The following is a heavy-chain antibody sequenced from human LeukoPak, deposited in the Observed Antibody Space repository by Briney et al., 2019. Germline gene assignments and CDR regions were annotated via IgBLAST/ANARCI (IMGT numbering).Heavy chain of an antibody. Sequence: ASVKVSCKASGYTFSSYDINWVRQATGQGLEWMGWMNPHSGNTGYAQKFQGRVTITADESTSTAYMELSSLRSEDTAVYYCARDHGYGDLGYWGQGTLVTVSS. CDR2: MNPHSGNT. CDR3: ARDHGYGDLGY. CDR1: GYTFSSYD. V-gene: IGHV1-8*01. J-gene: IGHJ4*02. D-gene: IGHD4-17*01.